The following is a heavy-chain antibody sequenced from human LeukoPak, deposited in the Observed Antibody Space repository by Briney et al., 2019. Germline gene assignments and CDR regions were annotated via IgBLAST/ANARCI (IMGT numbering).Heavy chain of an antibody. CDR1: GYTFTSYG. CDR2: ISAYNGNT. D-gene: IGHD3-10*01. Sequence: ASVKVSCKASGYTFTSYGISWVRQAPGQGLEWMGWISAYNGNTNYAQKLQGRVTMTTDTSTSTAYMELRSLRSDDTAVCYCARDTYGSGSYNFDYWGQGTLVTVSS. J-gene: IGHJ4*02. CDR3: ARDTYGSGSYNFDY. V-gene: IGHV1-18*01.